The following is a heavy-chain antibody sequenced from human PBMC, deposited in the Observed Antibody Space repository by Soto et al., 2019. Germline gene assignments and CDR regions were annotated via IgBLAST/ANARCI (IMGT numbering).Heavy chain of an antibody. CDR3: TRPSGSSDRMDV. V-gene: IGHV3-73*01. CDR2: IRSKANSYAT. D-gene: IGHD1-26*01. Sequence: GESLKISCAASGFTFSGSAMHWVRQASGKGLEWVGRIRSKANSYATAYAASVKGRFTISRDDSKNTAYLQMNSLKTEDTAVYYCTRPSGSSDRMDVWGQGTTVTVSS. J-gene: IGHJ6*02. CDR1: GFTFSGSA.